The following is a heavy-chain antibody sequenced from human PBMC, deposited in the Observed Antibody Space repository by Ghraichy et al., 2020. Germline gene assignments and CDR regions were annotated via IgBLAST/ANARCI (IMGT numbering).Heavy chain of an antibody. V-gene: IGHV3-72*01. CDR3: ARSNSSPRANDAFDI. CDR2: IRKKANSYTT. CDR1: GFTFSDHY. D-gene: IGHD6-6*01. Sequence: GGSLRLSCAASGFTFSDHYMDWVRQAPGKGLEWVGRIRKKANSYTTEYAASVKGRFTISRDDSQNSLYLQMNSLKTEDTAVYFCARSNSSPRANDAFDIWGQGTLVTVSS. J-gene: IGHJ3*02.